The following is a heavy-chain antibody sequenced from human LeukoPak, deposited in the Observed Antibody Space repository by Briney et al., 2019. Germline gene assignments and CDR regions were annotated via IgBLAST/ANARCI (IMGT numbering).Heavy chain of an antibody. J-gene: IGHJ4*02. CDR2: MNPNSGNT. CDR1: VYTFTSYD. Sequence: GASVKVSCKASVYTFTSYDINWVRQATGQGLEWMGWMNPNSGNTGYAQKFQGRVTMTRNTSISTAYMELSSLRSEDTAVYYCARGFPPDIYDSSGYYSDYWGQGTLVTVSS. V-gene: IGHV1-8*01. CDR3: ARGFPPDIYDSSGYYSDY. D-gene: IGHD3-22*01.